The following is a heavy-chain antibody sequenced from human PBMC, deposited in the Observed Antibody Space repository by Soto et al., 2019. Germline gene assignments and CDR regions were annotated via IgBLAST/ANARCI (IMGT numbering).Heavy chain of an antibody. CDR2: ISTYNGNT. CDR3: ARGGTPINAFDR. Sequence: GASVKGYCTASGYTFTIYGMSWVRQAPGQGLEWMGWISTYNGNTKYVQKLQGRVTMTTDTSTSTAYMELRSLRSDDTAVYDCARGGTPINAFDRWGRGTMVT. D-gene: IGHD2-15*01. V-gene: IGHV1-18*04. J-gene: IGHJ3*01. CDR1: GYTFTIYG.